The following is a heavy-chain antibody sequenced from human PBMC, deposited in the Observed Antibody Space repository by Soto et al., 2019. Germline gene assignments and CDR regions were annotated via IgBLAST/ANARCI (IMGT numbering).Heavy chain of an antibody. D-gene: IGHD3-10*01. CDR3: ASDLSGRADV. Sequence: LRLSCAASGFTFSSYEMNWVRQAPGKGLEWVSYISSSGSTIYYADSVKGRFTISRDNAKNTLYLQMNSLRVEDTAVYYCASDLSGRADVWGQGTTVTVSS. CDR2: ISSSGSTI. CDR1: GFTFSSYE. V-gene: IGHV3-48*03. J-gene: IGHJ6*02.